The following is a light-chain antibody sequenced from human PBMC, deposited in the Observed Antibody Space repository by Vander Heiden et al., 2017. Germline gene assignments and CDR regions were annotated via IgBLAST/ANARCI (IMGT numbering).Light chain of an antibody. J-gene: IGKJ2*01. Sequence: DIQITQSPSTLSASVGDRVTITCRASQSISSWLAWYQQKPGKAPKLLIYDASSLESGVPSRFSGSGSGTEFTLTISSLQPDDFATYYCQQYNSYLSTFGQGTRLEMK. CDR3: QQYNSYLST. V-gene: IGKV1-5*01. CDR2: DAS. CDR1: QSISSW.